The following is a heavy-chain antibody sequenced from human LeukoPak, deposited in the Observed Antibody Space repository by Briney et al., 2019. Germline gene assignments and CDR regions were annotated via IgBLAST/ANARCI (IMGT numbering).Heavy chain of an antibody. CDR2: IKPDGSGK. V-gene: IGHV3-7*01. D-gene: IGHD3-3*01. CDR3: ARDGGRNNDY. Sequence: GGSLRLSCAASGFTFSSYSMTWVRQAPGKGLEWVANIKPDGSGKYYVDSVKGRFIISRDNAKNSLNLQMNSLRTEDTAVYYCARDGGRNNDYWGQGTLVTVSS. CDR1: GFTFSSYS. J-gene: IGHJ4*02.